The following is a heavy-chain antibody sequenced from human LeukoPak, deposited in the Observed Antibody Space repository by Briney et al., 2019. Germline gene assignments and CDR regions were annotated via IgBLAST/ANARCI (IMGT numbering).Heavy chain of an antibody. V-gene: IGHV3-21*01. CDR1: GFTFSSYS. J-gene: IGHJ6*03. CDR2: ISSSSSYI. CDR3: ARDQQWLTSYCYYYMDV. Sequence: PGGSLRLSCAASGFTFSSYSMNWVRQAPGKGLEWVSSISSSSSYIYYADSVKGRFTISRDNAKNSLYLQMNSLRAEDTAVYYCARDQQWLTSYCYYYMDVWAKGPRSPSP. D-gene: IGHD6-19*01.